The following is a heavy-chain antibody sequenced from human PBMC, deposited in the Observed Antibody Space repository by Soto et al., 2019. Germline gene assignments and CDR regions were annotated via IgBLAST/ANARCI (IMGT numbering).Heavy chain of an antibody. D-gene: IGHD3-10*01. CDR1: GGTFSSYA. V-gene: IGHV1-69*01. CDR3: PRPRETFGLDYYYYGMDV. CDR2: IIPIFGTA. Sequence: QVQLVQSGAEVKKPGSSVKVSCKASGGTFSSYAISWVRQAPGQGLEWMGGIIPIFGTANYAQKFQGRVTITADESTSTAYMELSSLTSEDTAVYYCPRPRETFGLDYYYYGMDVWGQGTTVTVSS. J-gene: IGHJ6*02.